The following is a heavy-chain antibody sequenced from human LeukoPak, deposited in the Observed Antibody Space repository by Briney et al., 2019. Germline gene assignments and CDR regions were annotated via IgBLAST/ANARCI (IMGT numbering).Heavy chain of an antibody. CDR1: GGSISSYY. J-gene: IGHJ4*02. V-gene: IGHV4-59*12. D-gene: IGHD4-17*01. CDR3: ATVNDYGDCV. Sequence: SETLSLTCTVSGGSISSYYWSWIRQPPGKGLEWIGYIYHSGSTYYNPSLKSRVTISVDRSKNQFSLKLSSVTAADTAVYYCATVNDYGDCVWGQGTLVTVSS. CDR2: IYHSGST.